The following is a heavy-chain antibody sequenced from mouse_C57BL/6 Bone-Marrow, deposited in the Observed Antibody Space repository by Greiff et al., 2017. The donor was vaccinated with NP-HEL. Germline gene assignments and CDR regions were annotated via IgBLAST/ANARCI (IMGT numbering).Heavy chain of an antibody. Sequence: QVQLQQPGAELVRPGTSVKLSCKASGYTFTSYWMHWVKQRPGQGLEWIGVIDPSDSYTKYNQKFKGKATLTVDTSYSTAYMQLSSLTSEDSSVYYCARGTGTGYFDYWGQGTTLTVSS. J-gene: IGHJ2*01. CDR2: IDPSDSYT. D-gene: IGHD4-1*01. CDR1: GYTFTSYW. CDR3: ARGTGTGYFDY. V-gene: IGHV1-59*01.